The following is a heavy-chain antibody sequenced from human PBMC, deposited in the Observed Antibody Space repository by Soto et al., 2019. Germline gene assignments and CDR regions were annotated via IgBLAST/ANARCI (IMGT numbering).Heavy chain of an antibody. Sequence: EVQLVESGGGLVQPGRSLRLSCAVSGFTFDDYGMHWVRQAPGKGLEWVSGISWNSGSVGYADSVKGRFIISRDNGKNSLYLQMNNLRPEDTALYYCAKTLDSSNGWSNLPLDYWGPGTLVTVSS. J-gene: IGHJ4*02. CDR3: AKTLDSSNGWSNLPLDY. CDR1: GFTFDDYG. D-gene: IGHD6-19*01. V-gene: IGHV3-9*01. CDR2: ISWNSGSV.